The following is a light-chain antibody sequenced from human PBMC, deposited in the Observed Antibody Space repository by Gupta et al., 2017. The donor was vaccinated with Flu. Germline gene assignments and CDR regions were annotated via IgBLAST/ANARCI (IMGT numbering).Light chain of an antibody. J-gene: IGKJ2*03. Sequence: VLTQSPATLSLSPGERATLSCRASERVGSNYLAWYQQRRGQAPRLLIFAASQRASGVPVRFTGSGSGTDFTLTISRLEPEDFAVYYCQRYDKSPYRFGQGTYLDIK. CDR2: AAS. CDR1: ERVGSNY. CDR3: QRYDKSPYR. V-gene: IGKV3-20*01.